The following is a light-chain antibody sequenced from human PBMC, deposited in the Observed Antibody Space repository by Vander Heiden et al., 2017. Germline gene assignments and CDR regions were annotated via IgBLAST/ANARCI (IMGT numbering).Light chain of an antibody. Sequence: EIVLTQSPGTLSSSPGERATLPCRASQTVNSNSLAWYQQKPGQAPRPLIYGASSRATGIPDRFSGSGSGTDFTLTISRLEPEDFALYYCQQYGSSPRVTFGGGTKVEIK. CDR3: QQYGSSPRVT. CDR2: GAS. J-gene: IGKJ4*01. V-gene: IGKV3-20*01. CDR1: QTVNSNS.